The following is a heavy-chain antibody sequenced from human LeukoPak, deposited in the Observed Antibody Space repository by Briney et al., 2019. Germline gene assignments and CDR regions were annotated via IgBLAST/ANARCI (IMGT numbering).Heavy chain of an antibody. V-gene: IGHV3-30*02. CDR1: GFILSSFD. CDR3: AKDRGDYFDTTSQSFDS. Sequence: GGCLRLSCTPSGFILSSFDMHWVRQAPGKGLEWVASIRYDGSDKYYADSVKGRFTVSRDNSQNTLYLQMSSLKTEDTAVYYCAKDRGDYFDTTSQSFDSWGQGTLVTVSS. D-gene: IGHD3-22*01. CDR2: IRYDGSDK. J-gene: IGHJ4*02.